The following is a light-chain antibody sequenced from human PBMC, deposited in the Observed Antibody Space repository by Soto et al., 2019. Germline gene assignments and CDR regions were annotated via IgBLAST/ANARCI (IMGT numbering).Light chain of an antibody. CDR1: QSVSSD. CDR3: QQRTNRPPIT. CDR2: GAS. Sequence: EIVMTHSPATLSVSPGEIATLSCRASQSVSSDLAWYHQKPGQAPRLLIYGASTRATGIPARFSGSGSGTEFTLTINSLQSEDFAVYYCQQRTNRPPITFGQGTRLEIK. J-gene: IGKJ5*01. V-gene: IGKV3-15*01.